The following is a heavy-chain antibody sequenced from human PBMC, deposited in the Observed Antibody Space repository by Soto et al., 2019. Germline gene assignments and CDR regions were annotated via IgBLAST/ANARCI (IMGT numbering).Heavy chain of an antibody. CDR1: GFSLSNGKVG. Sequence: HVTLKESGPVLVKPTETLTLTCTVSGFSLSNGKVGVSWIRQPPGKALEWLAHIFSNDEKSYRTSLKSRLTISEDTSKSQVVLIMTNVDPVDTATYYCARILFGRSVAGGYFYMDDWGKGTTVTVSS. V-gene: IGHV2-26*01. D-gene: IGHD6-19*01. CDR3: ARILFGRSVAGGYFYMDD. J-gene: IGHJ6*03. CDR2: IFSNDEK.